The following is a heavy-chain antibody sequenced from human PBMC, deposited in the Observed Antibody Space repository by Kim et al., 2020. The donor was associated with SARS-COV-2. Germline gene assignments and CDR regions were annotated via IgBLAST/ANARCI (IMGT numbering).Heavy chain of an antibody. CDR2: KSGGT. D-gene: IGHD3-10*01. J-gene: IGHJ6*02. CDR3: ARVPGGDV. Sequence: KSGGTNYTQKFQDRVTMTRDTSISTAYMDLSRLQSDDTAVYYCARVPGGDVWGQGTTVTVSS. V-gene: IGHV1-2*02.